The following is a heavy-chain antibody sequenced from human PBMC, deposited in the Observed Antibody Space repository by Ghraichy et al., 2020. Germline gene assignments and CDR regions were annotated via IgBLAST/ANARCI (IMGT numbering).Heavy chain of an antibody. V-gene: IGHV3-33*01. J-gene: IGHJ1*01. D-gene: IGHD6-13*01. Sequence: GGSLRLSCAASGFTFSSYGMHWVRQAPGKGLEWVAVIWYDGSNKYYADSVKGRFTISRDNSKNTLYLQMNSLRVEDTAVYYCARDNPAFSTAAGSEYFQHWGQGTLVTVSS. CDR2: IWYDGSNK. CDR1: GFTFSSYG. CDR3: ARDNPAFSTAAGSEYFQH.